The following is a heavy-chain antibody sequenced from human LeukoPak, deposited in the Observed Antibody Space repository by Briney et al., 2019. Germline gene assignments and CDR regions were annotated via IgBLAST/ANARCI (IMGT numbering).Heavy chain of an antibody. CDR1: GYTFTSYG. Sequence: GASVKVSCKASGYTFTSYGISWVRQAPGQGLEWMGWISAYNGNTNYAQILQGRVTMTTDTSTSTAYMELSSLRSEDTAVYYCARGCSGGSCHLTDSWGQGTLVTVSS. CDR3: ARGCSGGSCHLTDS. D-gene: IGHD2-15*01. J-gene: IGHJ4*02. V-gene: IGHV1-18*01. CDR2: ISAYNGNT.